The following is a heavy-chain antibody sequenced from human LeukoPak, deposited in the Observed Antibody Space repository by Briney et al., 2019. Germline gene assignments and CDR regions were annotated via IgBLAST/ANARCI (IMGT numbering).Heavy chain of an antibody. CDR2: MNPNSGNT. V-gene: IGHV1-8*01. J-gene: IGHJ6*03. Sequence: ASVKVSCKASGYIFTSYDINWVRQATGQGLEWMGWMNPNSGNTGYAQKSQGRVTMTRNTSISTASMELSSLRSEDTAVYYCTRSDAVVPAARWLRYYYYYYMDVWGKGTTVTVSS. CDR1: GYIFTSYD. CDR3: TRSDAVVPAARWLRYYYYYYMDV. D-gene: IGHD2-2*01.